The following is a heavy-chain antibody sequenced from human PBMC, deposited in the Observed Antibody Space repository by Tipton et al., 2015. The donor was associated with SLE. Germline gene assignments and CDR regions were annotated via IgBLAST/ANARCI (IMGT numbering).Heavy chain of an antibody. CDR3: ASSTYYDFWSGFNLFDP. D-gene: IGHD3-3*01. Sequence: TLSLTCTVSGVSISTYYWSWIRQPPGKGLEWIGCIYYSGTTNYNPSLKSRVTISVDTSKNQFSLKLTSVTAADTAVYYCASSTYYDFWSGFNLFDPWGRGILVTVSS. CDR2: IYYSGTT. V-gene: IGHV4-59*07. CDR1: GVSISTYY. J-gene: IGHJ5*02.